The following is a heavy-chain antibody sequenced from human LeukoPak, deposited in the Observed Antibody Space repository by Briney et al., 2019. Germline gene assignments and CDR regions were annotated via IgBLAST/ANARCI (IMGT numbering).Heavy chain of an antibody. D-gene: IGHD3-10*01. CDR1: GGSISSYY. CDR3: ASTYYYGSGSYTNWFDP. J-gene: IGHJ5*02. CDR2: IYYSGST. V-gene: IGHV4-59*04. Sequence: DPSETLSLTCTVSGGSISSYYWSWIRQPPGKVLEWIGSIYYSGSTYYNPSLKSRVTISVDTSKNQFSLKLSSVTAADTAVYYCASTYYYGSGSYTNWFDPWGQGTLVTVSS.